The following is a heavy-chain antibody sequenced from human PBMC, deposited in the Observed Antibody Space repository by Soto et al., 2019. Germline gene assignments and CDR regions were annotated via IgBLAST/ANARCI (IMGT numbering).Heavy chain of an antibody. D-gene: IGHD1-1*01. J-gene: IGHJ4*02. CDR2: IYYSGST. CDR1: GGSISSGGYY. Sequence: SETLSLTCTVSGGSISSGGYYWSWIRQHPGKGLEWSGYIYYSGSTYYNPSLKSRVSISVDTSKNQFSLKLSSVTAADTAVYYCARCWNLRSFDYWGQGTLVTVSS. V-gene: IGHV4-31*03. CDR3: ARCWNLRSFDY.